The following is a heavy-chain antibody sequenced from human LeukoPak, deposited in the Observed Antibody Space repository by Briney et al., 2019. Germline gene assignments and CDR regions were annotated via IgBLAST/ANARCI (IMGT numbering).Heavy chain of an antibody. Sequence: GWSLRLSCAASGFFFTSSGMNWVRQAPGKGLEWVTFIGSDGSKQYYADSVKGRFSISRDNSRNTVSLQMNSLRLEDTAVYYCATDGSGTSFPYYFESWGQGTLVTVSS. CDR2: IGSDGSKQ. CDR3: ATDGSGTSFPYYFES. J-gene: IGHJ4*02. V-gene: IGHV3-30*02. D-gene: IGHD3-10*01. CDR1: GFFFTSSG.